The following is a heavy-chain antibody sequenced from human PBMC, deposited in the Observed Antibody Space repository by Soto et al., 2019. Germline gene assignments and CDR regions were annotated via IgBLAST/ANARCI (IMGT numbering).Heavy chain of an antibody. D-gene: IGHD3-9*01. J-gene: IGHJ4*02. V-gene: IGHV3-23*01. CDR3: AKELVVVWLSTPDY. CDR2: ISGSGGST. Sequence: GGSLRLSCAASGFTFSSYAMSWVRQAPGKGLEWVSAISGSGGSTYYADSVRGRFTISRDNSKKTLNLQMNSLRAEDTSVYYCAKELVVVWLSTPDYRGQGTLVTVSS. CDR1: GFTFSSYA.